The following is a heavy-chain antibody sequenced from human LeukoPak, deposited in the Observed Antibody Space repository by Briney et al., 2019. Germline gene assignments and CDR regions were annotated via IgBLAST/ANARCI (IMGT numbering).Heavy chain of an antibody. CDR2: ISYDGSNK. J-gene: IGHJ6*04. CDR3: AKELYRYYYYGMDV. D-gene: IGHD2-2*01. CDR1: RLTFSSYG. V-gene: IGHV3-30*18. Sequence: GGSLSLSCAASRLTFSSYGMHWVRQAPSKGLEWVAVISYDGSNKYYADSVKGRFTISRDNSKNTLYLQMNSLRAEDTAVYYCAKELYRYYYYGMDVWGKGTTVTVSS.